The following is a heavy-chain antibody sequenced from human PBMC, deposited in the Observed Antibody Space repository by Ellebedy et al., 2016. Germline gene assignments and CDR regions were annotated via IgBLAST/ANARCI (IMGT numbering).Heavy chain of an antibody. CDR1: SGSFSEYY. D-gene: IGHD4-17*01. Sequence: SETLSLTCAVYSGSFSEYYWGWIRQTPGKGLEWIGEINYSGSTNYNPALKSRVTISVDTSKNQFSLKLSSVTAADTAVYYCARHGYGDYAPDYWGQGTLVTVSS. V-gene: IGHV4-34*01. J-gene: IGHJ4*02. CDR3: ARHGYGDYAPDY. CDR2: INYSGST.